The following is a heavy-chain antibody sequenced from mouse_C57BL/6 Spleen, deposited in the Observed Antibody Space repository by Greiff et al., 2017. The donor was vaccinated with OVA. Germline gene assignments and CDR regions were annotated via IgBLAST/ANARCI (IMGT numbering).Heavy chain of an antibody. J-gene: IGHJ4*01. CDR1: GFTFNTYA. CDR3: VRSDGYSLRDAMDY. V-gene: IGHV10-3*01. CDR2: IRSKSSNYAT. D-gene: IGHD2-3*01. Sequence: EVKVVESGGGLVQPKGSLKLSCAASGFTFNTYAMHWVRQDPGKGLEWVARIRSKSSNYATYYADSVKDRFTISRDDSQSMLYLQMNNLKTEDTAMYYCVRSDGYSLRDAMDYWGQGTSVTVSS.